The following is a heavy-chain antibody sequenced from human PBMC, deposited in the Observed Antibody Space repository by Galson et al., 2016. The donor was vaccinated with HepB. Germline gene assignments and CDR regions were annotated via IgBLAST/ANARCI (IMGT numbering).Heavy chain of an antibody. V-gene: IGHV4-59*01. CDR1: GGSIENYY. J-gene: IGHJ6*02. CDR2: IYYSGST. D-gene: IGHD3-3*01. CDR3: ARVETYYYSMDV. Sequence: SETLSLTCTISGGSIENYYGNWIRQPPGKGLEWIGYIYYSGSTSYNPSLESRVTISLDTSTNQFSLKLSPVTAADTAVYYCARVETYYYSMDVWGQGTTVTVSS.